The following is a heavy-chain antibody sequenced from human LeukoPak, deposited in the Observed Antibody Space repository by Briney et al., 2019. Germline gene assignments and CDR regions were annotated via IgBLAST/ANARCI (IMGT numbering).Heavy chain of an antibody. D-gene: IGHD3-9*01. CDR1: GFTFSSYS. V-gene: IGHV3-21*01. CDR2: ISSSSSCI. J-gene: IGHJ4*02. Sequence: GGSLRLSCAASGFTFSSYSMNWVRQAPGKGLEWVSSISSSSSCIYYADSVKGRFTISRDNAKNSLYLQMNSLRAEDTAVYYCASILTGRFDYWGQGTLVTVSS. CDR3: ASILTGRFDY.